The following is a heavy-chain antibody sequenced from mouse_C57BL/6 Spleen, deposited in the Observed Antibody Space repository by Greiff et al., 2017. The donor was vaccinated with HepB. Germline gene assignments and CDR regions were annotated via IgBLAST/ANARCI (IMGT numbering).Heavy chain of an antibody. CDR2: IWSGGST. Sequence: VQLQESGPGLVQPSQSLSITCTVSGFSLTSYGVHWVRQPPGKGLEWLGVIWSGGSTDYNAAFISRLSISKDNSKSQVFFKMNSLQADDTAIYYCAKKGITAVVGDYAMDDWGQGTSVTVSS. CDR1: GFSLTSYG. CDR3: AKKGITAVVGDYAMDD. D-gene: IGHD1-1*01. V-gene: IGHV2-4*01. J-gene: IGHJ4*01.